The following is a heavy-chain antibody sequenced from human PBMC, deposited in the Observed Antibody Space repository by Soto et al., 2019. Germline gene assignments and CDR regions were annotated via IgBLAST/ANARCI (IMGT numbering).Heavy chain of an antibody. CDR2: IYYSGST. CDR1: GGSVSSGSYY. Sequence: LSLTCTVSGGSVSSGSYYWSWIRQPPGKGLEWIGYIYYSGSTNYNPSLKSRVTISVDTSKNQFSLKLSSVTAADTAVYYCARGISDSGSYFFDYWGQGTLVTVSS. CDR3: ARGISDSGSYFFDY. J-gene: IGHJ4*02. D-gene: IGHD1-26*01. V-gene: IGHV4-61*01.